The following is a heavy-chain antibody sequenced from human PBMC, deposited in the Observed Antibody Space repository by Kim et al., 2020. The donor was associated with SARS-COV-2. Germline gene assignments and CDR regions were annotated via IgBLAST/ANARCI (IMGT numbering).Heavy chain of an antibody. CDR3: ARDQFLQSGLYYYYGMDV. J-gene: IGHJ6*02. CDR2: ISYDGSNK. V-gene: IGHV3-30*04. Sequence: GGSLRLSCAASGFTFSSYAMHWVRQAPGKGLEWVAVISYDGSNKYYVDSVKGRFTISRDNSKNTLYLQMNSLRAEDTAVYYCARDQFLQSGLYYYYGMDVWGQGTTVTVSS. D-gene: IGHD4-4*01. CDR1: GFTFSSYA.